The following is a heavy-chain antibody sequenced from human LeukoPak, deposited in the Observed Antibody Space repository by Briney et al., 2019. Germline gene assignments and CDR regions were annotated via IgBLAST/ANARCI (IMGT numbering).Heavy chain of an antibody. Sequence: GGSLRLSCAASGFTFDDYGMSWVRQARGEGLEWVSGINWNGGNTGYADSVKGRFTISRDNAKNSLYLQMDSLRAEDTALYYCGRDLSGWYGPDYWGQGTLVTVSS. CDR2: INWNGGNT. D-gene: IGHD6-19*01. CDR3: GRDLSGWYGPDY. CDR1: GFTFDDYG. J-gene: IGHJ4*02. V-gene: IGHV3-20*04.